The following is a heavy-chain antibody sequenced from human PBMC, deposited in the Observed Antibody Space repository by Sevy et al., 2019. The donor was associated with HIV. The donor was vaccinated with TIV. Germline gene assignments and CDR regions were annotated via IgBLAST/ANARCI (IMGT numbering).Heavy chain of an antibody. CDR2: ISYEGSNK. D-gene: IGHD3-22*01. V-gene: IGHV3-30*04. J-gene: IGHJ4*02. CDR3: ARGIVVVIIDY. Sequence: GGSLRLSCAASGFTFSSYAMHWVRQAPGKGLEGVAVISYEGSNKYYADSVKGRFTISRDNSKNTLYLQMNSLRAEDTAVYYCARGIVVVIIDYWGQGTLVTVSS. CDR1: GFTFSSYA.